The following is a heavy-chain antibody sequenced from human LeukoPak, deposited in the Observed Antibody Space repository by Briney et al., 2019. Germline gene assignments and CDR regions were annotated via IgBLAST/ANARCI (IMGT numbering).Heavy chain of an antibody. D-gene: IGHD3-16*01. CDR2: IKHDESEK. J-gene: IGHJ4*02. CDR1: GFTFSSYS. CDR3: TRRLDD. Sequence: GGSLRLSCAASGFTFSSYSMNWVRQAPGKGLEWVANIKHDESEKNYLDSVKGRFTISRDNAQNSLYLQMNGLRVEDAAVYYCTRRLDDWGQGTLVTVSS. V-gene: IGHV3-7*01.